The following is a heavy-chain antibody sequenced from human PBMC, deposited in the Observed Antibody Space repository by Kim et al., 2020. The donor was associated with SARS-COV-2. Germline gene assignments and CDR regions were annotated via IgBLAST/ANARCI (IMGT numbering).Heavy chain of an antibody. Sequence: DYAVSVKSRITINPDPSKNQFSLQLNSVTPEDTAVYYCAREGKSNTFDPWGQGTLVTVSS. J-gene: IGHJ5*02. V-gene: IGHV6-1*01. D-gene: IGHD3-10*01. CDR3: AREGKSNTFDP.